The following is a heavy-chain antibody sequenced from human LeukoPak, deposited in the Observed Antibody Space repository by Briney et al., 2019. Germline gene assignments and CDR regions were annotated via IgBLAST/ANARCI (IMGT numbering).Heavy chain of an antibody. J-gene: IGHJ4*02. CDR1: GFTFSSYA. CDR3: ARGGYNLDY. Sequence: GGSLRLSCAASGFTFSSYAMHWVRQAPGKGLEYVSAISSNGGSTYYANSVKGRFTISRDNSKNTLYLQMGSLRAEDMAVYYCARGGYNLDYWGQGPLVTVSS. CDR2: ISSNGGST. V-gene: IGHV3-64*01. D-gene: IGHD5-24*01.